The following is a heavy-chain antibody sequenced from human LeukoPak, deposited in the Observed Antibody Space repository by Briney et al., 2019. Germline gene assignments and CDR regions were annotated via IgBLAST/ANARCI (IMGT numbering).Heavy chain of an antibody. J-gene: IGHJ3*02. CDR2: INPSGGST. CDR1: GYTFTSYY. V-gene: IGHV1-46*01. D-gene: IGHD4-23*01. CDR3: ARDLGLADGGNRRYAFDI. Sequence: ASVTVSCKASGYTFTSYYMHWVRQAPGQGLEWMGIINPSGGSTSYAQKFQGRVTMTRDTSTSTVYMELSSLRSEDTAVYYCARDLGLADGGNRRYAFDIWGQGTMVTVSS.